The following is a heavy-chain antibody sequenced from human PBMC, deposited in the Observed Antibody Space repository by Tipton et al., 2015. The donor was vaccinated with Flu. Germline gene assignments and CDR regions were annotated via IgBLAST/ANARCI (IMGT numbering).Heavy chain of an antibody. V-gene: IGHV4-59*01. Sequence: TLSLTCTVSGGSIGCYYWNWIRQTPGKGLEWIGFSYYSGSTSYNPSLKRRVTISVDTSRNQFSLNLKSVTAADTAVYYCARDRGWPAALDYWSQGILVAVSS. J-gene: IGHJ4*02. CDR1: GGSIGCYY. D-gene: IGHD3-10*01. CDR3: ARDRGWPAALDY. CDR2: SYYSGST.